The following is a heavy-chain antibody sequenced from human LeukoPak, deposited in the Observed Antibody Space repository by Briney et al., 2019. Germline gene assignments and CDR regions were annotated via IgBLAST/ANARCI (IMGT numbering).Heavy chain of an antibody. Sequence: SQTLSLTCVVSGDSIIRGGYCCSWIRQHPGKGLEWIGSIHYSGNTFYNPSLKSRIAISADTSKTQFSLKVTTVTAGAAAVYYFARGGAAAQPHNYYAMDVWGQGTTVTVSS. J-gene: IGHJ6*01. D-gene: IGHD6-13*01. CDR2: IHYSGNT. CDR1: GDSIIRGGYC. V-gene: IGHV4-31*11. CDR3: ARGGAAAQPHNYYAMDV.